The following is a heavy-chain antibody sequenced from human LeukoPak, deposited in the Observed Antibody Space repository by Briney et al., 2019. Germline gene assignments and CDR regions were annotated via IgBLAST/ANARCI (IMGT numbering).Heavy chain of an antibody. Sequence: SETLSLTCTVSGGSISSSSYYWGWIRQPPGKGLEWIGSIYYSGSTYYNPSLKSRVTISVDTSKNQFSLKLSSVTAADTAVYYCARDITGFDYWGQGTLVTVSS. J-gene: IGHJ4*02. V-gene: IGHV4-39*07. CDR1: GGSISSSSYY. D-gene: IGHD1-20*01. CDR2: IYYSGST. CDR3: ARDITGFDY.